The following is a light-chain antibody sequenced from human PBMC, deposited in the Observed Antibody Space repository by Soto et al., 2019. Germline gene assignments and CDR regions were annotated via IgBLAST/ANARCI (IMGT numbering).Light chain of an antibody. CDR1: YIGSKS. CDR2: DDS. V-gene: IGLV3-21*02. CDR3: LVWDSRSEHYV. Sequence: SYELTQSPSVSVAPGQTVSITCGGYYIGSKSVHWYQQKPGQAPVLVVYDDSDRRSGIPERFSGSNSGNTATLTITRVEAGDEADYHCLVWDSRSEHYVFGTGTKLTVL. J-gene: IGLJ1*01.